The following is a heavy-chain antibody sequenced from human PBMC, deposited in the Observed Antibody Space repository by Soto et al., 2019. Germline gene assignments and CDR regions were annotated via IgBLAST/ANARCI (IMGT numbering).Heavy chain of an antibody. CDR3: ARLKGERYDDVWSGEWDYFYYGMDV. Sequence: GESLKISCKGSGYSFTSYWISWVRQMPGKGLGWMGRIDTSDSYTNYSPSFQGHVTISADTSITTAYLQWSSLKASDTAMYYSARLKGERYDDVWSGEWDYFYYGMDVWGQGTTVTVSS. CDR2: IDTSDSYT. J-gene: IGHJ6*02. D-gene: IGHD3-3*01. V-gene: IGHV5-10-1*01. CDR1: GYSFTSYW.